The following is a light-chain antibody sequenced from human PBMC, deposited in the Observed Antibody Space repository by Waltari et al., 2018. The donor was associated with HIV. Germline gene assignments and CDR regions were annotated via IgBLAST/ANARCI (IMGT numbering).Light chain of an antibody. J-gene: IGKJ2*03. CDR3: QQRTNGPPYS. CDR2: DAS. Sequence: EIVLTQSPATLSLSPGERATLSCRASQSVGTYLAWYQQKPGQAPRPLIYDASKRDTGIPARFSGSGSRTDFTLTISSLEPEDFAVYYCQQRTNGPPYSFGQGTKLEIK. V-gene: IGKV3-11*01. CDR1: QSVGTY.